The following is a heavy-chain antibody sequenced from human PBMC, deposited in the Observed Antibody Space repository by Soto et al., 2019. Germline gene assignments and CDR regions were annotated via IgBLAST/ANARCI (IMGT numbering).Heavy chain of an antibody. D-gene: IGHD3-3*01. CDR3: ARVPFGVTSFLDY. J-gene: IGHJ4*02. CDR1: GGTFSSYA. V-gene: IGHV1-69*13. CDR2: IIPIFGTA. Sequence: SVKVSCKASGGTFSSYAISWVRQAPGQGLEWMGGIIPIFGTANYAQKFQGRVTITADEYTSTAYMELSSLRSEDTAVYYCARVPFGVTSFLDYWGQGTLVTVSS.